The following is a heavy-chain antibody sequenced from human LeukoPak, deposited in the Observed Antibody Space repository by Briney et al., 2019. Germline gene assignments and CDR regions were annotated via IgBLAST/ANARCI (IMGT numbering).Heavy chain of an antibody. D-gene: IGHD3-9*01. J-gene: IGHJ4*02. CDR1: GGSISSSTFY. Sequence: SETLSLTCTVSGGSISSSTFYWGWIRQPPGTGLEWIGSISYSGSTYYNPSLKSRLTIPVDTSKNQFSLKLNSVTAADTAVYYCARVTGYMVEDFFDYWGQGTLVTVSS. CDR3: ARVTGYMVEDFFDY. V-gene: IGHV4-39*07. CDR2: ISYSGST.